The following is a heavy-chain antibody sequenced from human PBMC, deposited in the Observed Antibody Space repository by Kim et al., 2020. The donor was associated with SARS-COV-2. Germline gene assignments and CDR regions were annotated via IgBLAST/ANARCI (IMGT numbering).Heavy chain of an antibody. CDR3: ARAGMNTPGPHYYGSGSYPQEPSGKDYYSGMDV. J-gene: IGHJ6*02. CDR1: GGSFSGYY. Sequence: SETLSLTCAVYGGSFSGYYWSWIRQPPGKGLEWIGEINHSGSTNYNPSLKSRVTISVDTSKNQFSLKLSSVTAADTAVYYCARAGMNTPGPHYYGSGSYPQEPSGKDYYSGMDVWGQGTTVTVSS. D-gene: IGHD3-10*01. V-gene: IGHV4-34*01. CDR2: INHSGST.